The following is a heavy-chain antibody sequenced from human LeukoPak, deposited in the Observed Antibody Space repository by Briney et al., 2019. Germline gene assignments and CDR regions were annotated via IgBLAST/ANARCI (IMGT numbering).Heavy chain of an antibody. D-gene: IGHD2-15*01. CDR3: ARFGYVAAVDL. Sequence: GGSLRLSCAASGFSFSAYWMTWARQAPGTGLEWVANINPAGTETYYVDPVKGRFTISRDNAKNLLYLQMNSLRAEDTAVYYCARFGYVAAVDLWGQGTLVTVSS. CDR2: INPAGTET. V-gene: IGHV3-7*01. CDR1: GFSFSAYW. J-gene: IGHJ4*02.